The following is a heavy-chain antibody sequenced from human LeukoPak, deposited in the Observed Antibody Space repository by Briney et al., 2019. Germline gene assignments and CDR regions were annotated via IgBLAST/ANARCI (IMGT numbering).Heavy chain of an antibody. Sequence: SVKVSCKASGGTFSSYAISWVRQAPGQGLEWMGGIIPIFGTANYAQKFQGRVTITADKSTSTAYMELSSLRSEDTAVYYCARSSPAPANDAFDIWGQGTMVTVSS. V-gene: IGHV1-69*06. CDR1: GGTFSSYA. D-gene: IGHD1-26*01. CDR3: ARSSPAPANDAFDI. J-gene: IGHJ3*02. CDR2: IIPIFGTA.